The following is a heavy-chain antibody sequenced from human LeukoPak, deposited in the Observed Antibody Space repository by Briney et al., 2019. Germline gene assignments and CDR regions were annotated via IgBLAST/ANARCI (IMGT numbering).Heavy chain of an antibody. CDR3: ARDNVTMVRGVIIQGRKGPTTRPCPMDV. V-gene: IGHV3-21*01. D-gene: IGHD3-10*01. J-gene: IGHJ6*03. CDR2: ISSSSTYI. Sequence: PGGSLRLSYAASGFTFSRFSMNWVRQAPGKGLEWVSSISSSSTYIYYADSVKGRFTISRDNAKNSLYLQMNSLRAEDTAVYYCARDNVTMVRGVIIQGRKGPTTRPCPMDVWGKGTTVTISS. CDR1: GFTFSRFS.